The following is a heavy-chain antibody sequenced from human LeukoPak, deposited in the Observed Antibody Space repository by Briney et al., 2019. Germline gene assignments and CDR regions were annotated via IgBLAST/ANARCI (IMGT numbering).Heavy chain of an antibody. CDR2: ISYDGSNK. CDR1: GFTFSSYA. CDR3: ARERVRGVIDY. D-gene: IGHD3-10*01. J-gene: IGHJ4*02. Sequence: PGGSLRLSCAASGFTFSSYAMHWVRQAPGKGLEWVAVISYDGSNKYYADSVKGRFTISRDNSKNTLYLQMNSLRAEDTAVYYCARERVRGVIDYWGQGTLVTVSS. V-gene: IGHV3-30-3*01.